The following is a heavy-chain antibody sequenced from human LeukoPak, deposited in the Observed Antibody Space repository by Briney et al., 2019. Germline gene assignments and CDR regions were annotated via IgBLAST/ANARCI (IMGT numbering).Heavy chain of an antibody. V-gene: IGHV1-69*13. CDR2: IIPIFGTA. Sequence: ASVKVSCKASGDSISKFAVSWVRQAPGQGLQWMGGIIPIFGTADYAQKFQGRVTITADESTSTAYMELSSLRSEDTAVYYCARDRYVLLWFGELYSWGQGTLVAVSS. D-gene: IGHD3-10*01. CDR3: ARDRYVLLWFGELYS. CDR1: GDSISKFA. J-gene: IGHJ4*02.